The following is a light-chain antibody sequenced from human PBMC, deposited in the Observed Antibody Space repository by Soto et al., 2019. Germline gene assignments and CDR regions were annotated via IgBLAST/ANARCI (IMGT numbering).Light chain of an antibody. J-gene: IGLJ2*01. CDR1: SSDVGGYNY. CDR2: DVS. CDR3: TSYTSSSPVV. V-gene: IGLV2-14*01. Sequence: QSALTQPASVSGSPGQSITISCTGTSSDVGGYNYVSWYQQHPGKAPKLMIFDVSNRPSGVSNRFSASKSGNTASLTISGLQPEDEADYYCTSYTSSSPVVFGGGTKLTVL.